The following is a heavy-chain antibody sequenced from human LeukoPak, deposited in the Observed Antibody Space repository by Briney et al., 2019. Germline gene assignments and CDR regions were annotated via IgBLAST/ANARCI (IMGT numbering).Heavy chain of an antibody. CDR2: IYTSGST. D-gene: IGHD1-26*01. CDR3: ARRGVGARALWFDP. CDR1: GGSISSYY. V-gene: IGHV4-4*09. J-gene: IGHJ5*02. Sequence: SETLSLTCTVSGGSISSYYWSWLRQPPGKGLEWIGYIYTSGSTNYNPSLKSRVTISVDTSKNQFSLKLCSVTAADTAVYYCARRGVGARALWFDPWGQGTLVTVSS.